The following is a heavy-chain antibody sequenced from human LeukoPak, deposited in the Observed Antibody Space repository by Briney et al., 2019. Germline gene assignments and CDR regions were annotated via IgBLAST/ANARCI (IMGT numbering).Heavy chain of an antibody. CDR3: ATYCSSTSCYRNAFDI. CDR1: GFTFSSHG. V-gene: IGHV3-30*02. CDR2: IRYDGSNK. Sequence: GGSLRLSCAASGFTFSSHGMHWVRQAAGKGLEWVAFIRYDGSNKYYADSVKGRFTISRDNSKNTLYLQMNSLRAEDTAVYYCATYCSSTSCYRNAFDIWGQGTMVTVSS. D-gene: IGHD2-2*01. J-gene: IGHJ3*02.